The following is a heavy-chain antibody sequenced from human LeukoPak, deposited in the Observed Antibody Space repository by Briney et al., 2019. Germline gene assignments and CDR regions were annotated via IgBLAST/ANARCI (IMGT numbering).Heavy chain of an antibody. D-gene: IGHD3-10*01. V-gene: IGHV3-7*05. J-gene: IGHJ4*02. Sequence: PGGSLRLSCAASRYTFRTYWTSSVRPAPGKGLEWVANIKRDGSKIYYVDSVKGRFTISRDNDKNSLYLQMNSLRAEDTAVYYCTRDSQGSGIYSVDYWGQGTLVTVSS. CDR3: TRDSQGSGIYSVDY. CDR1: RYTFRTYW. CDR2: IKRDGSKI.